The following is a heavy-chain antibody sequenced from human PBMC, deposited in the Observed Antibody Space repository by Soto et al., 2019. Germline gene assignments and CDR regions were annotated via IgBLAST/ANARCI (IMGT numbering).Heavy chain of an antibody. V-gene: IGHV4-59*01. CDR1: GGSISSYY. D-gene: IGHD6-13*01. CDR2: IYYSGST. CDR3: ATLIAAADWGWFDP. Sequence: SATLSLTCTVSGGSISSYYWSWIRQPPGKGLEWIGYIYYSGSTNYNPSLKSRVTISVDTSKNQFSMKLSSVTAADTAVYYCATLIAAADWGWFDPWGQGTLVTVSS. J-gene: IGHJ5*02.